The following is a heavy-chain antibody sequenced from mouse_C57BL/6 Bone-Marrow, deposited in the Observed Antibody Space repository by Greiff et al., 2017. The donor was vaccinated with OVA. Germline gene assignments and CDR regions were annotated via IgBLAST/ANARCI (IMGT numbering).Heavy chain of an antibody. J-gene: IGHJ2*01. Sequence: VQGVESGAELARPGASVKLSCKASGYTFTSYGISWVKQRTGQGLEWIGEIYPRSGNTYYNEKFKGKATLTADKSSSTAYMELRSLTSEDSAVYFCARGGPYYFDYWGQGTTLTVSS. CDR3: ARGGPYYFDY. CDR2: IYPRSGNT. CDR1: GYTFTSYG. V-gene: IGHV1-81*01.